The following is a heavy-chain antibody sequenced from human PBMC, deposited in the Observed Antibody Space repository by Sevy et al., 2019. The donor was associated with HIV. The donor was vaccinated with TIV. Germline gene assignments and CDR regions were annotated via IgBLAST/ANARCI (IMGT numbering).Heavy chain of an antibody. CDR2: ISAYNGNT. Sequence: ASVKVSCKASGYTFTSYGISWVRQAPGQGLEWMGWISAYNGNTNYAQKLQGRVTMTTDTSTSKAYMELRSLRSDDTAVYYCARINYDSSGHYAFDIWGQGTMVTVSS. J-gene: IGHJ3*02. CDR3: ARINYDSSGHYAFDI. CDR1: GYTFTSYG. V-gene: IGHV1-18*01. D-gene: IGHD3-22*01.